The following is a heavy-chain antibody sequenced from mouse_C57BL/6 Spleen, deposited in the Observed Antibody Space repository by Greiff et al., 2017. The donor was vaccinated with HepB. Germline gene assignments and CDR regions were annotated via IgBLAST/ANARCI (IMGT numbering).Heavy chain of an antibody. CDR2: IHPNSGST. J-gene: IGHJ2*01. V-gene: IGHV1-64*01. CDR1: GYTFTSYW. CDR3: ARPLYYYGSSYGYFDY. D-gene: IGHD1-1*01. Sequence: QVQLQQPGAELVKPGASVKLSCKASGYTFTSYWMHWVKQRPGQGLEWIGMIHPNSGSTNYNEKFKSKATLTVDKSSSTAYMQLSSLTSEDSAVYYCARPLYYYGSSYGYFDYWGQGTTLTVSS.